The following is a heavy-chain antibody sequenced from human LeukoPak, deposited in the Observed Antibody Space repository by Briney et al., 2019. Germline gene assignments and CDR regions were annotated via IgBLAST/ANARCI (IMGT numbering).Heavy chain of an antibody. D-gene: IGHD5-18*01. CDR2: ISAYNGNT. J-gene: IGHJ4*02. CDR3: ARVIQLRRSTINTFDY. Sequence: ASVKVSCKASGYTFTSYGISWVRQAPGQGLEWMGWISAYNGNTNYAQKLQGRVTMTTDTSTSTAYMELRSLRSDDTAVYYCARVIQLRRSTINTFDYWGQGTLVTVSS. V-gene: IGHV1-18*01. CDR1: GYTFTSYG.